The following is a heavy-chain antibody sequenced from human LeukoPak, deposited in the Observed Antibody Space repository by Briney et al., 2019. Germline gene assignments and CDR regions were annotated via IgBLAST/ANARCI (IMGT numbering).Heavy chain of an antibody. CDR2: IYHSGST. CDR1: GYSISSGYY. V-gene: IGHV4-38-2*02. Sequence: SETLSLTCTVSGYSISSGYYWGWIRQPPGKGLEWIGSIYHSGSTYYNPSLKSRVTISVDTSKNQFSLKLSSVTAADTAVYYCARVRIGVAGAAHYFDYWGQGTLVTVSS. CDR3: ARVRIGVAGAAHYFDY. J-gene: IGHJ4*02. D-gene: IGHD6-19*01.